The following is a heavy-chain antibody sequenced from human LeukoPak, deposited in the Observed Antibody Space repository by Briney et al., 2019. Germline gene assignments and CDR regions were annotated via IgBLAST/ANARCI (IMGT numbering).Heavy chain of an antibody. Sequence: ASVKVSCKASGYTFTSYYMHWVRQAPGQGLEWMGIINPSGGSTSYAQKFQGRVTMTRNTPTSTVYMEVRSLRSEDPAVYYCARGAVYIGYYYVRPNNWFDPWGQGTLVTVSS. D-gene: IGHD3-22*01. J-gene: IGHJ5*02. V-gene: IGHV1-46*01. CDR2: INPSGGST. CDR3: ARGAVYIGYYYVRPNNWFDP. CDR1: GYTFTSYY.